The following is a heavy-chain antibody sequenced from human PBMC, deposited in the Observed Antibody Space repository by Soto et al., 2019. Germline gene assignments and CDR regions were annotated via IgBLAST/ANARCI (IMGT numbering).Heavy chain of an antibody. CDR3: ARVRYYDILTGYYGDAFDI. CDR2: IYHSGST. CDR1: GGSISSGGYS. J-gene: IGHJ3*02. Sequence: SETLSLTCAVSGGSISSGGYSWSWIRQPPGKGLEWIGYIYHSGSTYYNPSLKSRVTISVDRSKNQFSLKLSSVTAADTAVYYCARVRYYDILTGYYGDAFDIWGQGTMVTVSS. V-gene: IGHV4-30-2*01. D-gene: IGHD3-9*01.